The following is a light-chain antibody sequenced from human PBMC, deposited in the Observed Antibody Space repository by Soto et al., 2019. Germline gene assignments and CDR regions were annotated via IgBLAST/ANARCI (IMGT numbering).Light chain of an antibody. CDR1: ISYVFVYDY. V-gene: IGLV2-11*01. CDR3: CSYAGSYTLV. CDR2: DVN. J-gene: IGLJ1*01. Sequence: QSVLTQPASVSRSPGQSITISFTGTISYVFVYDYVSWYQQHPGKAHKLMIYDVNKRPSGVPDRFSGSKSGKTASLTISGLQAEDEADYYCCSYAGSYTLVFGTGTKVTVL.